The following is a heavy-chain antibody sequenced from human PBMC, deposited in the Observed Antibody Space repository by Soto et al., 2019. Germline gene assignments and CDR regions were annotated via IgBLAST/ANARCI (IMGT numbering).Heavy chain of an antibody. CDR1: GYSFTSYW. V-gene: IGHV5-51*01. Sequence: LGESLKISCKGSGYSFTSYWIGWVRQMPGKGLEWMGIIYPGDSDTRYSPSFQGQITISADKSISTAYLQWSSLKASDTAMYYCARHASYYYDSSGYYEPSFDIWGQGTMVTVSS. CDR3: ARHASYYYDSSGYYEPSFDI. D-gene: IGHD3-22*01. J-gene: IGHJ3*02. CDR2: IYPGDSDT.